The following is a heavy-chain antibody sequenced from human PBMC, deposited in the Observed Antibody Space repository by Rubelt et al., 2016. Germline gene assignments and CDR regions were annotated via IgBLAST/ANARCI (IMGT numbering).Heavy chain of an antibody. V-gene: IGHV3-66*01. Sequence: VQLVESGGGLVQPGGSLRLSCAASGFTVSSNYMSWVRQAPGKGLEWVSVIYSGVSTYYADSVKCSFTISRDNSKNTLYLQMNSLRAEDTAVYYCARADWNYAYRAFDIWGQGTMVTVSS. CDR3: ARADWNYAYRAFDI. CDR1: GFTVSSNY. J-gene: IGHJ3*02. CDR2: IYSGVST. D-gene: IGHD1-7*01.